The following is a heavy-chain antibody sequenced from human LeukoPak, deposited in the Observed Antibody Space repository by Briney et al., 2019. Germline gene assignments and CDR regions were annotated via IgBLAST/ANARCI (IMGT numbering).Heavy chain of an antibody. V-gene: IGHV3-23*01. CDR2: ISASGDAT. Sequence: SGGSLRLSCAASGFTFSSYVMNWVRRAPGKGLEWVSGISASGDATFYADSVKGRFTISRDNSKNTVDLQMNSLRAEDTAVYYCTKWSGYGDSWGQGSLVTVSS. D-gene: IGHD5-12*01. J-gene: IGHJ4*02. CDR1: GFTFSSYV. CDR3: TKWSGYGDS.